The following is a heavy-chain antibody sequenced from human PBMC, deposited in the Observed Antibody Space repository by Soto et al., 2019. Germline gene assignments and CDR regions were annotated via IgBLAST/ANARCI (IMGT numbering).Heavy chain of an antibody. D-gene: IGHD2-2*02. CDR1: GYTFTSYG. J-gene: IGHJ6*02. V-gene: IGHV1-18*04. CDR2: ISAYNGNT. CDR3: ARGGVRYCSSTSCYTPDDYYYYGMDV. Sequence: ASVKVSCKASGYTFTSYGISWVRQAPGQGLEWMGWISAYNGNTNYAQKLQGRVTMTTDTSTSTAYMELRSLRSDDTAAYYCARGGVRYCSSTSCYTPDDYYYYGMDVWGQGTTVTVSS.